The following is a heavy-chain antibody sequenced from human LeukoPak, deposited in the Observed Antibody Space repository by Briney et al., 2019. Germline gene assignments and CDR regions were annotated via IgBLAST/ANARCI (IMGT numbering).Heavy chain of an antibody. CDR2: IYHSGST. Sequence: SETLSLTCAVSGGSISSSNWWSWVRQPPGKGLEWIGEIYHSGSTNYNPSLKSRVTISVDKSKNQFSLKLSSVTAADTAVYYCAREGYSYGSYFDYWGQGTLVTVSS. CDR1: GGSISSSNW. D-gene: IGHD5-18*01. J-gene: IGHJ4*02. CDR3: AREGYSYGSYFDY. V-gene: IGHV4-4*02.